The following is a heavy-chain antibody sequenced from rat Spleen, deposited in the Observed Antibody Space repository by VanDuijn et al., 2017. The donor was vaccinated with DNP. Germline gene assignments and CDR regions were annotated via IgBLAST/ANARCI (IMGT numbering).Heavy chain of an antibody. CDR2: ITNTGGNT. J-gene: IGHJ3*01. Sequence: EVQLVESGGGLVQPGRSLKLSCAASGFTFTNYAMAWVRQAPTKGLEWVASITNTGGNTYYRDSVKGRFTISRDNTNSTLYLQMDSLRSEDTATYYCATHSFTSGITTAFGSWGQGTLVTVSS. CDR1: GFTFTNYA. CDR3: ATHSFTSGITTAFGS. V-gene: IGHV5-25*01. D-gene: IGHD1-11*01.